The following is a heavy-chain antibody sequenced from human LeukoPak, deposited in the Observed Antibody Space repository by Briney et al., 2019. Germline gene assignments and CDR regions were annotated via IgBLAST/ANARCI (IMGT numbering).Heavy chain of an antibody. CDR3: ARGPREEPHDY. CDR2: IWYDGSNK. J-gene: IGHJ4*02. Sequence: GGSLRLSCAASGFTFSSYGMHWVRQAPGKGLEWVAVIWYDGSNKYYADSVKGRFTISRDNSKNTLYLQMNSLRAEDTAVYYCARGPREEPHDYWGQGTLVTVSS. V-gene: IGHV3-33*01. CDR1: GFTFSSYG. D-gene: IGHD1-26*01.